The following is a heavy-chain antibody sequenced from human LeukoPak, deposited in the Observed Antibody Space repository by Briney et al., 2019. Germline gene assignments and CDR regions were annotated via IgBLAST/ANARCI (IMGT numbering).Heavy chain of an antibody. J-gene: IGHJ4*02. CDR3: ARSERWGLDY. Sequence: ASVKVSCKASGYTFTSYGISWVRQAPGQGLEWMGRINPNSGGTNYAQKFQGRVTMTRDTSISTAYMELSRLRSDDTAVYYCARSERWGLDYWAREPWSPSPQ. CDR2: INPNSGGT. D-gene: IGHD4-23*01. CDR1: GYTFTSYG. V-gene: IGHV1-2*06.